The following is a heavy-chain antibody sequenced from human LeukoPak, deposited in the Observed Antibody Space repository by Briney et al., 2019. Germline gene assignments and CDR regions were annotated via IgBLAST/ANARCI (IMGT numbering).Heavy chain of an antibody. J-gene: IGHJ4*02. D-gene: IGHD3-22*01. CDR1: GFTFSNFG. V-gene: IGHV3-30*03. CDR2: ISYDGSTK. CDR3: ATPPTAYTSGSLGY. Sequence: GGSLRLSCEASGFTFSNFGMHWVRQAPGKGLEWVAIISYDGSTKYYADSVKGRFSISRDNSKNTLYLQMNSLRVEDTAVYYCATPPTAYTSGSLGYWGQGTLVTVSS.